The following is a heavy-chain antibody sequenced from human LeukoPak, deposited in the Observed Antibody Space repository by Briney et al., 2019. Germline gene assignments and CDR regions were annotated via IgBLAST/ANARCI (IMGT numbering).Heavy chain of an antibody. CDR2: INPSGGST. J-gene: IGHJ1*01. V-gene: IGHV1-46*01. CDR3: ASFYCSGGSCYSRSEYFQH. Sequence: ASVKVSCKASGYTFTSYYMHWVRQAPGQGLEWMGIINPSGGSTSYAQKFQGRVTITADKSTGTAYMELSSLRSEDTAMYYCASFYCSGGSCYSRSEYFQHWGQGTLVTVSS. CDR1: GYTFTSYY. D-gene: IGHD2-15*01.